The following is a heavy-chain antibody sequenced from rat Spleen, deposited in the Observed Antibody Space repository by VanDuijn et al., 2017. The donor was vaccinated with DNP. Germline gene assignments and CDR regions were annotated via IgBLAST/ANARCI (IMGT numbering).Heavy chain of an antibody. D-gene: IGHD1-7*01. CDR1: GFTFSNYY. CDR3: ARASGYDDY. J-gene: IGHJ2*01. CDR2: ISYDGGRT. V-gene: IGHV5-20*01. Sequence: EVQLVESGGGLVQPGRSLKLSCAASGFTFSNYYMAWVRQAPTKGLEWVAAISYDGGRTYYRDSVKDRFTISRDNAKSSLYLQMDSLRSEDTAIYYWARASGYDDYWGQGVMVTVSS.